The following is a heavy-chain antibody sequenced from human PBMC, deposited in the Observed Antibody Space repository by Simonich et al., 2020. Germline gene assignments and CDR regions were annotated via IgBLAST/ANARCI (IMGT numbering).Heavy chain of an antibody. CDR2: IMSSSSYI. CDR3: ARDAAGDY. V-gene: IGHV3-21*01. J-gene: IGHJ4*02. Sequence: EVQLVESGGGLVKPGGSLRLSCAASGFTFSSYSMNWVRQTPGKGLGVGSTIMSSSSYIYYADSVKGRFTISRDNAKNSLYLQMNSLRAEDTAVYYCARDAAGDYWGQGTLVTVSS. CDR1: GFTFSSYS. D-gene: IGHD6-13*01.